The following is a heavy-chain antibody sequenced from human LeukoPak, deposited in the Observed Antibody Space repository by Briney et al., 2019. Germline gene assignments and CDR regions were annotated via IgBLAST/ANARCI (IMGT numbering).Heavy chain of an antibody. CDR3: ARAVPDNYDFWSGYYLPATAICYFDY. Sequence: SETLSLTCTVSGASINSYYWNWIRQPAGKGLEWIGRSYISGSTDYNPSLKSRVTVSVDTFQNQFSLKLTSVTAADTAVYYCARAVPDNYDFWSGYYLPATAICYFDYWGQGTLVTVSS. CDR2: SYISGST. D-gene: IGHD3-3*01. V-gene: IGHV4-4*07. CDR1: GASINSYY. J-gene: IGHJ4*03.